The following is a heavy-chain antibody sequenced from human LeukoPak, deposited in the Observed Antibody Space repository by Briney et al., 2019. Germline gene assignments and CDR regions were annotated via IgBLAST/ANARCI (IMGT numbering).Heavy chain of an antibody. CDR3: ARDVWGRAFDI. V-gene: IGHV4-59*06. J-gene: IGHJ3*02. CDR2: IYYSGST. D-gene: IGHD3-16*01. CDR1: GGSISSHY. Sequence: SETLSLTCTVSGGSISSHYWSWIRQPPGKGLERIGYIYYSGSTYYNPSLKSRVTISVDTSKNQFSLKLSSVTAADTAVYYCARDVWGRAFDIWGQGTMVTVSS.